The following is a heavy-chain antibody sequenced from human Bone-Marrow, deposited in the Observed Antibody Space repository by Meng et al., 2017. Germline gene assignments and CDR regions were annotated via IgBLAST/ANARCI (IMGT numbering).Heavy chain of an antibody. Sequence: VELGGAGGGVVQPGRSLSLSCAASGFTFSSYAMHWVRQAPGKGLEWVAVISYDGSNKYYADSVKGRFTISRDNSKNTLYLQMNSLRAEDTAVYYCARDRAAAGIYDYWGQGTLVTVSS. J-gene: IGHJ4*02. CDR3: ARDRAAAGIYDY. CDR2: ISYDGSNK. V-gene: IGHV3-30*01. D-gene: IGHD6-13*01. CDR1: GFTFSSYA.